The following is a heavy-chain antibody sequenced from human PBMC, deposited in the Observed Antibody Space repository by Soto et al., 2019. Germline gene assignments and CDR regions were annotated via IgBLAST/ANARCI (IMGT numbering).Heavy chain of an antibody. CDR1: GFSFRDYG. CDR2: IIGIGDTA. CDR3: AKDYDYGDSHPFDY. J-gene: IGHJ4*02. D-gene: IGHD4-17*01. V-gene: IGHV3-23*01. Sequence: VQLLEAGGGLVQPGGSLRLSCAASGFSFRDYGMSWVRQAPGKGLEWLSAIIGIGDTAYYADSVRGRFTISRDNSKNTLYLQLNDLGAEDTAIYYCAKDYDYGDSHPFDYWGQGTLVTVSS.